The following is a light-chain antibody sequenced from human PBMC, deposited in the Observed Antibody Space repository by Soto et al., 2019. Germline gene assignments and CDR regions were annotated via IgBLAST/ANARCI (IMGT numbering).Light chain of an antibody. CDR2: DAS. CDR1: QSVGSY. V-gene: IGKV3-11*01. CDR3: QQRSNWLT. Sequence: VVALSPDTLALSPGGRATLSCRASQSVGSYLAWYQQKPGQAPRLLIYDASNRATGIPARFSGSGSGTDFTLTISSLEPEDFAVYFCQQRSNWLTFGGGTKVDIK. J-gene: IGKJ4*01.